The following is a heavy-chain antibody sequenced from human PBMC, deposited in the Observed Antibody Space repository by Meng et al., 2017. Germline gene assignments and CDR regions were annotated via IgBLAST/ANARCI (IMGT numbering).Heavy chain of an antibody. D-gene: IGHD4-11*01. CDR1: GYTFTSYG. CDR3: AQTTVTTYSEYFQH. CDR2: ISAYNGNT. V-gene: IGHV1-18*01. Sequence: QVQLGPAWAEVKEPGASVKVSCKASGYTFTSYGISWVRQAPGQGLEWMGWISAYNGNTNYAQKLQGRVTMTTDTSTSTAYMELRSLRSDDTAVYYCAQTTVTTYSEYFQHWGQGTLVTVSS. J-gene: IGHJ1*01.